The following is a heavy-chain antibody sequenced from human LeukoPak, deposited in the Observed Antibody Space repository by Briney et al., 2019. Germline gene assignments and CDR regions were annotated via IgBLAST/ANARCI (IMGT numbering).Heavy chain of an antibody. Sequence: GGSLRLSCAASGFTFSSYGMSWVRQAPGKGLEWVANINQDGSEKYYVYSVKGRFTVSRDNAKNSLYLQMNSMRAEDTAVYYCARVYRSSSGYCFDFWGQGTLVTVSS. V-gene: IGHV3-7*01. CDR3: ARVYRSSSGYCFDF. D-gene: IGHD6-13*01. CDR1: GFTFSSYG. J-gene: IGHJ4*02. CDR2: INQDGSEK.